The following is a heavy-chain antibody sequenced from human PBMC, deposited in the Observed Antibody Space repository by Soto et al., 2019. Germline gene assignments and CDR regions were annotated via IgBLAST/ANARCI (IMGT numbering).Heavy chain of an antibody. CDR3: ARGVVRDRSGYDRFDY. V-gene: IGHV6-1*01. CDR2: TYYRSKWYN. CDR1: GDSVSSNSAA. J-gene: IGHJ4*02. D-gene: IGHD3-22*01. Sequence: LSHTLSLTCAISGDSVSSNSAAWNCISQSPSRGLEWLGRTYYRSKWYNYYAVSVKSRITINPDTSKNQFSLQLNSVTPEDTAVYYCARGVVRDRSGYDRFDYWGQGTLVTVSS.